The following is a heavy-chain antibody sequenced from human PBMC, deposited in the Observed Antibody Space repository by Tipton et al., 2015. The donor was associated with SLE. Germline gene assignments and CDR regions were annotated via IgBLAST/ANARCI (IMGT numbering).Heavy chain of an antibody. V-gene: IGHV3-11*05. CDR3: ARVLSSSSDY. CDR2: ISSSSSYT. CDR1: GFTFSDYY. D-gene: IGHD6-6*01. Sequence: GSLRLSCAASGFTFSDYYMSWIRQAPGKGLEWVSYISSSSSYTNYADFVKGRFTIPRDNAKNSLYLQMNSLRAEDTAVYYCARVLSSSSDYWGQGTLVTVSS. J-gene: IGHJ4*02.